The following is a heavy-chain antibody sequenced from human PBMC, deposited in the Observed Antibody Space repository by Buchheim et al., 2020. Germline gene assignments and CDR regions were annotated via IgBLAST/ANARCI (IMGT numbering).Heavy chain of an antibody. CDR1: GFTFSSSA. Sequence: EVQLLESGGGLVQPGGSLRLSCAASGFTFSSSAMSWVRKAPGRGLEWVSAISGSGGTTYYADPVKGRFTISRANSKNTLYVQMNSLRAEDTAVYYCAKDSWNSLFDYWGQGTL. J-gene: IGHJ4*02. CDR3: AKDSWNSLFDY. V-gene: IGHV3-23*01. CDR2: ISGSGGTT. D-gene: IGHD1-7*01.